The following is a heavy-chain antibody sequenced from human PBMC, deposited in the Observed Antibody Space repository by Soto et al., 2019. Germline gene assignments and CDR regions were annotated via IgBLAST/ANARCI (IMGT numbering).Heavy chain of an antibody. V-gene: IGHV4-39*01. CDR2: SYYIGST. D-gene: IGHD1-26*01. CDR1: GGSISSSSYY. Sequence: QLQLQESGPGLVKPSETLSLTCTVSGGSISSSSYYWGWIRQPPGKGLEWIGSSYYIGSTYYNPSLKSRVTISVDTSKNQFSLKPSSVTAADTAVYYCASHPIVGATTFDYWGQGTLVTVSS. CDR3: ASHPIVGATTFDY. J-gene: IGHJ4*02.